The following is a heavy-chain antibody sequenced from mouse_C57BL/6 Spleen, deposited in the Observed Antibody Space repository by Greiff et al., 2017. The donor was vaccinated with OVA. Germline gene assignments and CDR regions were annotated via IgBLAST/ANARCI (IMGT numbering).Heavy chain of an antibody. CDR3: ARGYYDYDGAMDY. CDR1: GFSLTSYG. V-gene: IGHV2-6*03. CDR2: IWSDGST. J-gene: IGHJ4*01. Sequence: QVQLKESGPGLVAPSQSLSITCTVSGFSLTSYGVHWVRQPPGKGLEWLVVIWSDGSTTYNSALKSRLSISKDNSKSQVFLKMNSLQTDDTAMYYCARGYYDYDGAMDYWGQGTSVTVSS. D-gene: IGHD2-4*01.